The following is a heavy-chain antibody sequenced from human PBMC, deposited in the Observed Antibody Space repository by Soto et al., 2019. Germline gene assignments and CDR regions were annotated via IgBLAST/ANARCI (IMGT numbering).Heavy chain of an antibody. D-gene: IGHD5-12*01. CDR3: ARDLIVDGYNPSDY. V-gene: IGHV3-21*01. CDR2: ISSSSSYI. J-gene: IGHJ4*02. CDR1: GFTFSSYS. Sequence: GGSLRLSCAASGFTFSSYSMNWVRQAPGKGLEWVSSISSSSSYIYYADSVKGRFTISRDNAKNSLYLQMNRLRAEDTAVYYCARDLIVDGYNPSDYWGQGTLVTVSS.